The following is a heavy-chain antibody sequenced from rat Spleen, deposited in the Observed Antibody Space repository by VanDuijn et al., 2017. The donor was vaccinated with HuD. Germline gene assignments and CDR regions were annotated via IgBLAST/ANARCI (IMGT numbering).Heavy chain of an antibody. CDR3: ASFSMMVSFDY. J-gene: IGHJ2*01. CDR1: VYSIKSSYR. CDR2: INTSGTT. D-gene: IGHD1-12*02. Sequence: VQLQESGPGLVKPSQSLSLTCSVTVYSIKSSYRWNWIRKFPGNKLEWMGYINTSGTTNYNPSLKSRVSITRDTSKNQFFLQVNSVTTEDTATYYCASFSMMVSFDYWGQGVMVTVSS. V-gene: IGHV3-3*01.